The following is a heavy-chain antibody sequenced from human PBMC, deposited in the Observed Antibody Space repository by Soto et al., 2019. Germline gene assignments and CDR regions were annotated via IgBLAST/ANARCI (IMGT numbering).Heavy chain of an antibody. V-gene: IGHV3-48*02. J-gene: IGHJ4*02. CDR1: GFTFSNYG. CDR2: ISSSSTTI. CDR3: ARSPYYYDSSNYYGY. D-gene: IGHD3-22*01. Sequence: EVQLVESGGGLVQPGGSLRLSCAASGFTFSNYGMNWVRQAPGKGLEWVSYISSSSTTIYYADSVKGRFTIFRDNAKNSLYLQLNSLRDEDTAVYYCARSPYYYDSSNYYGYWGQGTLVTVSS.